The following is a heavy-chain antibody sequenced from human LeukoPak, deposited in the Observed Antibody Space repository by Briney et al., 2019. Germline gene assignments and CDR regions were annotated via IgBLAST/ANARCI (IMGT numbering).Heavy chain of an antibody. Sequence: GGSLRLSCAASGFTFRSYGMHWVRQAPGKGLEWVAVISSDGSDKYYADSVRGRFTISRDNSKNTLYLQMNSLRPEDTAVYYCAKGTTYDLLTGYLDDWGQGALVTVSS. J-gene: IGHJ4*02. V-gene: IGHV3-30*18. CDR1: GFTFRSYG. CDR3: AKGTTYDLLTGYLDD. CDR2: ISSDGSDK. D-gene: IGHD3-9*01.